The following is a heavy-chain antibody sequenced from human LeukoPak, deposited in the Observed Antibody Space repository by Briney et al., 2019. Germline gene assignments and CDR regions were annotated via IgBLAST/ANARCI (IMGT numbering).Heavy chain of an antibody. CDR3: AREGYYDILTGHHNWFDP. V-gene: IGHV4-39*07. D-gene: IGHD3-9*01. CDR2: INHSGST. J-gene: IGHJ5*02. Sequence: PSETLSLTCSVSGGSISLSYYYWGWIRQPPGKGLEWIGEINHSGSTNYNPSLKSRVTISVDTSKNQFSLKLSSVTAADTAVYYCAREGYYDILTGHHNWFDPWGQGTLVTVSS. CDR1: GGSISLSYYY.